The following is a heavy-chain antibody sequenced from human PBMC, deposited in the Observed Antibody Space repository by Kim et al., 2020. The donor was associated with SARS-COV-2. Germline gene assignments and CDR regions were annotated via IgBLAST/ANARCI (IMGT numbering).Heavy chain of an antibody. CDR2: INAGNGNT. V-gene: IGHV1-3*01. CDR3: ARIIRTGRRDYGDYAGDY. J-gene: IGHJ4*02. Sequence: SVKVSCKASGYTFTSYAIHWVRQAPGQRLEWMGWINAGNGNTKYSQKFQGRVTFTRDTSASKAYMELSSLRSEDTAVYYCARIIRTGRRDYGDYAGDYWGQGALVTVSS. CDR1: GYTFTSYA. D-gene: IGHD4-17*01.